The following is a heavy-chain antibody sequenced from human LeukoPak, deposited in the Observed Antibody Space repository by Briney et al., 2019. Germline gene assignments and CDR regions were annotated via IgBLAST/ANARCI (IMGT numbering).Heavy chain of an antibody. D-gene: IGHD3-10*01. Sequence: PSETLSLTCTVSGGSISSGSYYWSWIRQPAGKGLEWIGSIYYSGSTYYNPSLKSRVTISVDTSKNQFSLKLSSVTAADTAVYYCARRITMVRGVMWDTFDYWGQGTLVTVSS. CDR1: GGSISSGSYY. J-gene: IGHJ4*02. CDR2: IYYSGST. CDR3: ARRITMVRGVMWDTFDY. V-gene: IGHV4-39*01.